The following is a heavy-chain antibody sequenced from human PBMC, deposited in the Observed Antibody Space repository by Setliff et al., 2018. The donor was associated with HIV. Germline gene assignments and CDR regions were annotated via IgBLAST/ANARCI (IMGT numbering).Heavy chain of an antibody. J-gene: IGHJ4*02. CDR3: ATSVATFDSVDY. D-gene: IGHD1-26*01. CDR1: GYTFTRYD. CDR2: MNPNSGNT. V-gene: IGHV1-8*01. Sequence: GASVNVSCKASGYTFTRYDINWVRQATGQGLEWMGWMNPNSGNTGYAQKFQGRVTMTRNTSISTAYMELSSLRSEDTAVYYCATSVATFDSVDYWGQGTLVTVSS.